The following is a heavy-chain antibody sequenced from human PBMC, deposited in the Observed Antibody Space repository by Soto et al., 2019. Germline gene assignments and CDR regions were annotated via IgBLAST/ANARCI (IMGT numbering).Heavy chain of an antibody. CDR2: ITDTGGDA. J-gene: IGHJ4*02. V-gene: IGHV3-23*01. Sequence: EVQLLESGGDLIQPGGSLRLSCVASGITFGSRAMSWVRQAPGEGLEWVSTITDTGGDAKYADSVRGRFTISRDNSKKTLYLQMSSLRADDSAVYFCARVGPPNRYCSSTSCSGDYWGQGTLVTVSS. CDR3: ARVGPPNRYCSSTSCSGDY. D-gene: IGHD2-2*01. CDR1: GITFGSRA.